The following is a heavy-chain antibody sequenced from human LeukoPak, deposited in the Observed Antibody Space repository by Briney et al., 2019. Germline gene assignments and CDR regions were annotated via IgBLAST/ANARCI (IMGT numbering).Heavy chain of an antibody. Sequence: GGSLRLSCAASGFNFSTYSMNWVRQAPGKGLEWVSSISGDTTYINYADSVKGRFTISRDNAKNSLYLQMNSLRAEDTAVYYCARDYLGYNFLPEYWGQGTLVAVSS. J-gene: IGHJ4*02. CDR2: ISGDTTYI. D-gene: IGHD5-24*01. V-gene: IGHV3-21*01. CDR3: ARDYLGYNFLPEY. CDR1: GFNFSTYS.